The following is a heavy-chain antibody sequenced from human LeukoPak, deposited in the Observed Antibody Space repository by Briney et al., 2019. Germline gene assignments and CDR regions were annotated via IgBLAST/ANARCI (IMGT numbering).Heavy chain of an antibody. CDR3: TTASGDCSSTSCYD. CDR1: GFTFGDYA. D-gene: IGHD2-2*01. Sequence: GGSLRLSCTASGFTFGDYAMSWFRQAPGKGLEWVGFIRSKAYGGTTEYAASVKGRFTISRDDSKSIAYLQMNSLKTEDTAVYYCTTASGDCSSTSCYDWGQGTLVTVSS. V-gene: IGHV3-49*03. CDR2: IRSKAYGGTT. J-gene: IGHJ4*02.